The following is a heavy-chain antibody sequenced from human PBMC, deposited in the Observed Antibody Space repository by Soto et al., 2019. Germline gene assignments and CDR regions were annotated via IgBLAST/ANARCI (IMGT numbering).Heavy chain of an antibody. D-gene: IGHD2-2*01. J-gene: IGHJ6*02. CDR2: INHSGST. V-gene: IGHV4-34*01. CDR3: ATDSTSRYYGMDV. Sequence: PSETLSLTCGYGGSFSGYYWSWIRQSPGKGLEWIGEINHSGSTNNYNPSLKSRVTISVDTSKKQISLKLTSVTAADTAVYYCATDSTSRYYGMDVWGQGXTVTVYS. CDR1: GGSFSGYY.